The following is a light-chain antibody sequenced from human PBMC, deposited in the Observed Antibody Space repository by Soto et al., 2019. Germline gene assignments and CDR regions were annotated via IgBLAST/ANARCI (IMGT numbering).Light chain of an antibody. CDR2: GAS. CDR1: QGVSSN. CDR3: QQYNNSPLT. J-gene: IGKJ4*01. Sequence: EIVMTQSPATLSVSPGERATLSCRASQGVSSNLAWYQQKPGQAPRLLIYGASTSATGIPARFSGSWSGSEFTITISSLQSEDFAVYYCQQYNNSPLTFGGGTKVEIK. V-gene: IGKV3-15*01.